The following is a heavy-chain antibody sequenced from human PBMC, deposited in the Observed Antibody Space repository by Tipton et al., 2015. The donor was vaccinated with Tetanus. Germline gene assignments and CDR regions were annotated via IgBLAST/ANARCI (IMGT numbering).Heavy chain of an antibody. D-gene: IGHD2-15*01. CDR3: ARQEGVVVAATPWPYQTYYYYGMDV. J-gene: IGHJ6*02. Sequence: QLVQSGAEVKKPGESLKISCKGSGYSFTSYWIGWVRQMPGKGLEWMGIIYPGDSDTRYSPSFQGQVPISAHKSISTAYLQGSSLKASDPAMYYCARQEGVVVAATPWPYQTYYYYGMDVWGQGTTVTVSS. CDR1: GYSFTSYW. V-gene: IGHV5-51*01. CDR2: IYPGDSDT.